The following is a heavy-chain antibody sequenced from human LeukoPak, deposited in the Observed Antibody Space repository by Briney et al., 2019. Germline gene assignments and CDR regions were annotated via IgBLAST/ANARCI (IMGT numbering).Heavy chain of an antibody. CDR2: IYSGGST. CDR3: AKDNGYYGMDV. V-gene: IGHV3-53*01. J-gene: IGHJ6*02. D-gene: IGHD2-8*01. CDR1: GFTVSRNY. Sequence: GGSLRLSCAASGFTVSRNYMSWVRQAPGKGLEWVSIIYSGGSTYYADSVEGRFTISRDNSKNTLYLQMNSLRAEDTAVYYCAKDNGYYGMDVWGQGTTVTVSS.